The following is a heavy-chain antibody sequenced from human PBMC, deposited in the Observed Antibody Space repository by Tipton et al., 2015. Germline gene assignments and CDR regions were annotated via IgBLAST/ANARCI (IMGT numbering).Heavy chain of an antibody. J-gene: IGHJ6*02. Sequence: TLSLTCVVSGDSISSGSYYWSWIRQPPGKGLEWIGYISFSDTTHYNPSLKSRITISLNTSKNQFSLKMSSVTAADTAVYFCARDLEHGMDVWGQGTTVTVS. CDR1: GDSISSGSYY. V-gene: IGHV4-61*01. CDR3: ARDLEHGMDV. CDR2: ISFSDTT.